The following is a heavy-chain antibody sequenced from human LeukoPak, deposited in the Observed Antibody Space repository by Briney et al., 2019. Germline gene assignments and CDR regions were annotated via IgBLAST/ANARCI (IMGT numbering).Heavy chain of an antibody. CDR3: ASLTPKGWLQPGLEY. Sequence: GGSLRLSCAASGFTFSSYWMHWVRQAPGKGLVWVSRINSDGSSTSYADSVKGRFTISRDNAKNTLYLQMNSLRAEDTAVYYCASLTPKGWLQPGLEYWGQGTLVTVSS. D-gene: IGHD5-24*01. J-gene: IGHJ4*02. V-gene: IGHV3-74*01. CDR2: INSDGSST. CDR1: GFTFSSYW.